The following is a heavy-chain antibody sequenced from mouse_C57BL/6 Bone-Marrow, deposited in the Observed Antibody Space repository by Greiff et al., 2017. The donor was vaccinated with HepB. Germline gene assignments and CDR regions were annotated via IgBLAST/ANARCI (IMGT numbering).Heavy chain of an antibody. CDR1: GFTFSDYY. D-gene: IGHD2-4*01. V-gene: IGHV5-16*01. CDR2: INYDGSST. Sequence: EVKLMESEGGLVQPGSSMKLSCTASGFTFSDYYMAWVRPVPEKGLEWVANINYDGSSTYYLDSLKSRFILSRNNAKNILYLQMSSLQSEDTSSYNCASGGFNYDGYAMGYWGQGTSVTVSS. CDR3: ASGGFNYDGYAMGY. J-gene: IGHJ4*01.